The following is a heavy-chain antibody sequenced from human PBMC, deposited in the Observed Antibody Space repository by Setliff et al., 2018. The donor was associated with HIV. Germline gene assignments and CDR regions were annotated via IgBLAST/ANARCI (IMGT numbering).Heavy chain of an antibody. V-gene: IGHV4-4*09. Sequence: SSETLSLTCTVSGGSFSNFFWNWIRQPPGKGLEWIGYINSSGTTNYNPSLKSRVNISIDPSKNHFTLRLNSVTVADTAVYYCARRGRFMRWFDPWGQGSLVTVSS. CDR2: INSSGTT. J-gene: IGHJ5*02. CDR1: GGSFSNFF. D-gene: IGHD3-16*01. CDR3: ARRGRFMRWFDP.